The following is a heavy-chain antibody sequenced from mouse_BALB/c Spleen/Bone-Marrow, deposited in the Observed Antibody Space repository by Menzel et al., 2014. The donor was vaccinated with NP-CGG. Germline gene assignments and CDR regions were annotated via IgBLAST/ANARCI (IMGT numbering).Heavy chain of an antibody. J-gene: IGHJ1*01. V-gene: IGHV5-4*02. CDR3: ARDSLYYYGSSYGYFDV. CDR2: ISNGGSYT. CDR1: GFTFSDYY. Sequence: DVMLVESGGGLMKPGGSLKLSCAASGFTFSDYYMYWVRQTPEKRLEWVATISNGGSYTYYPDSVKGRFTISRDNAKNNLYLQMSSLKSKDTAMYYCARDSLYYYGSSYGYFDVWGAGTTVTVSS. D-gene: IGHD1-1*01.